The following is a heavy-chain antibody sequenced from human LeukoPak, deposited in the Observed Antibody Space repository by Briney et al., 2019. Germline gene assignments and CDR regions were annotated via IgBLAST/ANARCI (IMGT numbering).Heavy chain of an antibody. V-gene: IGHV1-8*01. J-gene: IGHJ4*02. CDR2: MNPNSGST. Sequence: RASVKVSCKASGYTFTSYDINWVRQATGQGLEWMGWMNPNSGSTGYAQEFQGRVTMTRNTSISTAYMELSSLRSEDTAVYYCALVEMATISPFDYWGQGTLVTVSS. CDR3: ALVEMATISPFDY. CDR1: GYTFTSYD. D-gene: IGHD5-24*01.